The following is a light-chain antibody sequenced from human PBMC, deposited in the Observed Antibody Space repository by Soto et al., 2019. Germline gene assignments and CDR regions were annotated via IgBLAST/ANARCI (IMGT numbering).Light chain of an antibody. Sequence: AIQMTQSPSSLSASVGDRVTITCRASQGIGNRLGWYQQKPGKAPKVLIYAASTLQSGVPSRFSGSGSGTDSTLTISCLQPEDFATYFCLQDYTYPWTFGQGTRVEVK. CDR2: AAS. J-gene: IGKJ1*01. CDR3: LQDYTYPWT. CDR1: QGIGNR. V-gene: IGKV1-6*01.